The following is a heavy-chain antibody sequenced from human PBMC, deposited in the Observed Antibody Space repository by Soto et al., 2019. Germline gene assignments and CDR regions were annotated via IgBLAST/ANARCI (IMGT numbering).Heavy chain of an antibody. CDR3: ARRMAGYYYGMDV. CDR2: ISSSSSYI. Sequence: GGSLRLSCAASGFTFSSYSMNWVRQAPGKGLEWVSSISSSSSYIYYADSVKGRFTISRDNAKNSLYLQMNSLRAEDTAVYYCARRMAGYYYGMDVWGQGTTVTVSS. J-gene: IGHJ6*02. CDR1: GFTFSSYS. V-gene: IGHV3-21*01.